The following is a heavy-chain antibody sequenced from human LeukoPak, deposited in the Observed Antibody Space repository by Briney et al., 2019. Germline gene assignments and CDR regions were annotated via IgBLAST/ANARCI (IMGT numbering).Heavy chain of an antibody. CDR2: ISYDGSNK. J-gene: IGHJ4*02. Sequence: GGSLRLSCAASGFTFSSYGMHWVRQAPGKGRGGVAVISYDGSNKYYADSVKGRFTISRDNSKNTLYLQMNSLRAEDTAVYYCAKAAVVGVDFDYWGQGTLVTVSS. CDR3: AKAAVVGVDFDY. CDR1: GFTFSSYG. V-gene: IGHV3-30*18. D-gene: IGHD1-26*01.